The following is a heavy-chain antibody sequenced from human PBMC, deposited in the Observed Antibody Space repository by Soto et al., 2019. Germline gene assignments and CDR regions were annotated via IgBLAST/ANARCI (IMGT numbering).Heavy chain of an antibody. Sequence: QVQLVQSGAEVKKPGASVKVSCKASGYTFTSYGISWVRQAPGQGLEWMGWISAYNGNTNYAQKLQGRVTMTTDTPTSTAYMELRSLRSDETAVYYCARDDYYGSGSYRGRYYGMDVWGQGTTVTVSS. J-gene: IGHJ6*02. D-gene: IGHD3-10*01. V-gene: IGHV1-18*01. CDR1: GYTFTSYG. CDR3: ARDDYYGSGSYRGRYYGMDV. CDR2: ISAYNGNT.